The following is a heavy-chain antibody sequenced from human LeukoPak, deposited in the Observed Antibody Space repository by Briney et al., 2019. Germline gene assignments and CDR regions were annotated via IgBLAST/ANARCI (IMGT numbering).Heavy chain of an antibody. D-gene: IGHD4-17*01. Sequence: GASVKVSCKASGYTFTGYYMRWVRQAPGQGLEWMGWINPNSGGTNYAEKFQGRVTMTRDTSISTAYMELSRLRSDDTAVYYCARQTYGDYYFDYWGQGTLVTVSS. V-gene: IGHV1-2*02. CDR2: INPNSGGT. CDR1: GYTFTGYY. J-gene: IGHJ4*02. CDR3: ARQTYGDYYFDY.